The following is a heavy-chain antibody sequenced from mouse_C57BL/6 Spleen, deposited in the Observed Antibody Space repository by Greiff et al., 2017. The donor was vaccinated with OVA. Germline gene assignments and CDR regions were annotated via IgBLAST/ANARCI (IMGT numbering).Heavy chain of an antibody. J-gene: IGHJ4*01. CDR1: GYTFTSYW. CDR3: ARDYGSSYYYAMDY. CDR2: IDPSDSET. V-gene: IGHV1-52*01. D-gene: IGHD1-1*01. Sequence: QVQLQQSGAELVRPGSSVKLSCKASGYTFTSYWMHWVKQRPIQGLEWIGNIDPSDSETHYNPQFQDKATLTVDKSSSTAYMQLSSLTSEDSAVYYCARDYGSSYYYAMDYWGQGTSVTVSS.